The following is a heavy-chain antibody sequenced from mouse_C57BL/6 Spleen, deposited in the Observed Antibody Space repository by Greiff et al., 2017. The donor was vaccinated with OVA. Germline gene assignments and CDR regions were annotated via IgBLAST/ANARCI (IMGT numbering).Heavy chain of an antibody. V-gene: IGHV5-17*01. D-gene: IGHD2-3*01. Sequence: EVMLVESGGGLVKPGGSLKLSCAASGFTFSDYGMHWVRQAPEKGLEWVAYISSGSSTITYADTVKGRFTISRDNAKNTLFLQMTSLRSEDTSMYYCARRYDGYYLYFDYWGQGTTLTVSS. CDR1: GFTFSDYG. CDR2: ISSGSSTI. CDR3: ARRYDGYYLYFDY. J-gene: IGHJ2*01.